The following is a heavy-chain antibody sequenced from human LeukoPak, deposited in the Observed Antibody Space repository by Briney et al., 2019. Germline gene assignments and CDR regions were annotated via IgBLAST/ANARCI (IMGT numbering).Heavy chain of an antibody. CDR1: GFTFSSYW. CDR2: IKQDGSEK. J-gene: IGHJ4*02. Sequence: PGGSLRLSCAASGFTFSSYWMNWVRQAPGKGLEWVANIKQDGSEKYYVDSVKGRFTISRDNAKKSLYLEMNSLRAEDAALYYCARVYRHIPIDNWGQGTLVTVSS. D-gene: IGHD3-16*02. CDR3: ARVYRHIPIDN. V-gene: IGHV3-7*01.